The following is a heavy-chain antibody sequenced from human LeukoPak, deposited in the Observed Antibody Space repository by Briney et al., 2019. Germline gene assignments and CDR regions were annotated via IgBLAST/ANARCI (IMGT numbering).Heavy chain of an antibody. Sequence: SETLSLTCTVSGGSISSYYWRWIRQPAGKGLEWIGRIYTSGSTNYNPSLKSRVTMSVDTSKNQFSLKLSSVTAADTAVYYCAREKTTVTTGFDYWGQGTLVTVSS. J-gene: IGHJ4*02. V-gene: IGHV4-4*07. CDR3: AREKTTVTTGFDY. CDR1: GGSISSYY. D-gene: IGHD4-17*01. CDR2: IYTSGST.